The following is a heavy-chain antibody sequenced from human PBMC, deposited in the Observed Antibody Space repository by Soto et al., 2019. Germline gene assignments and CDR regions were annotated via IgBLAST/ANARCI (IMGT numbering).Heavy chain of an antibody. CDR3: ASSIGMAPYYYYYMDV. CDR1: GGSFSGYY. J-gene: IGHJ6*03. Sequence: PSETLSLTCAVYGGSFSGYYWSWIRQPPGKGLEWIGEINHSGSTNYNPSLKSRVTISVDTSKNQFSLKLSSVTAADTAVYYCASSIGMAPYYYYYMDVWGKGTTVTVSS. D-gene: IGHD6-13*01. CDR2: INHSGST. V-gene: IGHV4-34*01.